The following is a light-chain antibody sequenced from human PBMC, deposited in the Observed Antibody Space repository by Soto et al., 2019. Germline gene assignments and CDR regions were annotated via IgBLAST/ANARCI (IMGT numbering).Light chain of an antibody. Sequence: QSALTQPASVSGSPGQSITISCIGTSSDIGGYNYVSWYQHHPGKAPKLIIYEVSNRPSGVSYRFSGSKSGNTASLTISGRQAADEADYYCSSSTRSSTLDVLGTGTKLTVL. J-gene: IGLJ1*01. V-gene: IGLV2-14*01. CDR3: SSSTRSSTLDV. CDR2: EVS. CDR1: SSDIGGYNY.